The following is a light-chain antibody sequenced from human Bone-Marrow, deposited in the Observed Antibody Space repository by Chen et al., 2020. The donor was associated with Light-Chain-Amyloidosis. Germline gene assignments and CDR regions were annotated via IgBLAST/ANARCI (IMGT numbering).Light chain of an antibody. Sequence: DIVMTQSPDSLAVSLGERATINCKSSQSVLYSSTNQNYLAWYQQKPGQPPKLLLYWASTRGPGVPDRFSGSGSGTDFTLTISSLQTADVTVYYCQQDYRTPRAFGQGTKVEIK. V-gene: IGKV4-1*01. CDR1: QSVLYSSTNQNY. CDR3: QQDYRTPRA. CDR2: WAS. J-gene: IGKJ1*01.